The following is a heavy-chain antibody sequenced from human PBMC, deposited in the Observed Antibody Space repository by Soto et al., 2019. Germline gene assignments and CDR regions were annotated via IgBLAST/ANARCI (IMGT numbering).Heavy chain of an antibody. J-gene: IGHJ5*02. CDR1: GGSISSGGYY. V-gene: IGHV4-31*03. CDR2: IYYIGST. Sequence: PSETLSLTGTVSGGSISSGGYYWSWIRQHPGKGLEWIGYIYYIGSTYYNPSLKSRVTISVDTSKNQFSLKLSSVTAADTAVHYCTGIRQAPDSSGYDDPGPHKWFDPCGQRILVTVSP. CDR3: TGIRQAPDSSGYDDPGPHKWFDP. D-gene: IGHD3-22*01.